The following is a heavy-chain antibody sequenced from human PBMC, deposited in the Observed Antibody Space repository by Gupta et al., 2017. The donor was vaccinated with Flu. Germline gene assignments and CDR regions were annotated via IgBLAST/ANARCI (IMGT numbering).Heavy chain of an antibody. D-gene: IGHD2-2*03. J-gene: IGHJ5*02. V-gene: IGHV1-18*04. CDR1: RYTFSSHA. CDR2: VSAYNEQN. Sequence: QVQLVQSGAEVKKPWASVKVSRKASRYTFSSHAISWVRQSPGQGLQWMGWVSAYNEQNNYAEERQDRVTMTTDTSTSKDYMKLRRLKYDDTAVYYCSRDLGECSSNGCTRNGCEPWGQGTLVTVSS. CDR3: SRDLGECSSNGCTRNGCEP.